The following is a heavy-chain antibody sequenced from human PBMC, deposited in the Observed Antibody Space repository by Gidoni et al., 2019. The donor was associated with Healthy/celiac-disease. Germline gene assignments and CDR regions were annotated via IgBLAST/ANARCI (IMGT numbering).Heavy chain of an antibody. CDR1: GFTFRRYS. CDR3: ARAGTTVVTISYYFDY. J-gene: IGHJ4*02. Sequence: EVQLVESGGGLVKPGGSLRLSCAASGFTFRRYSMNWVRKAPGKGLEWVSSISSSSSYIYYADSVKGRFTISRDNAKNSLYLQMNSLRAEDTAVYYCARAGTTVVTISYYFDYWGQGTLVTVSS. D-gene: IGHD4-17*01. V-gene: IGHV3-21*01. CDR2: ISSSSSYI.